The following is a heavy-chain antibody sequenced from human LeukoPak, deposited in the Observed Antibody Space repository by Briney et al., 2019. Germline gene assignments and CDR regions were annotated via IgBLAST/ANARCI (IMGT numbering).Heavy chain of an antibody. CDR1: GFTFSSYS. J-gene: IGHJ4*02. V-gene: IGHV3-21*01. D-gene: IGHD1-26*01. Sequence: GGSLRLSCAASGFTFSSYSMNWVRQAPGKGLEWVSSISSSSSYIYYADSVKGRFTISRDNAKNSLYLQVDSLRAEDTAVYYCARDSPRIGSSGSYGHWGQGTLVTVSS. CDR2: ISSSSSYI. CDR3: ARDSPRIGSSGSYGH.